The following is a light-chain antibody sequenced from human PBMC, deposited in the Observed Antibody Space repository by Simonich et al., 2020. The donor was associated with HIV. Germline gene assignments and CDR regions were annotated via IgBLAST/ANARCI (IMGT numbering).Light chain of an antibody. V-gene: IGLV1-40*01. CDR3: QSYDSSLSSWM. CDR1: SSNIGAGYD. Sequence: QSVLTQPPSVSAAPGQRVTISCTGSSSNIGAGYDVHWYKQLPGTAPKVLIYGNTNRPSGVPDRFSGSKSATSASLAITGLQAEDEADYYCQSYDSSLSSWMFGGGTKLTVL. J-gene: IGLJ3*02. CDR2: GNT.